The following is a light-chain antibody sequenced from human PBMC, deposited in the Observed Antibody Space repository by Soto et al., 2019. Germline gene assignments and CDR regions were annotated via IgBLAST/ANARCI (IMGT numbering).Light chain of an antibody. CDR3: GTWDSSLSAGRV. J-gene: IGLJ3*02. V-gene: IGLV1-51*01. Sequence: QSVLTQPPSVSAAPGQKVTISCSGSFSNIGKNYVSWYQQLPGTAPKLLIYDNNKRPSGIPDRFSGSKSGTSATLGITGLQTGDEADYYCGTWDSSLSAGRVFGGGTKLTVL. CDR2: DNN. CDR1: FSNIGKNY.